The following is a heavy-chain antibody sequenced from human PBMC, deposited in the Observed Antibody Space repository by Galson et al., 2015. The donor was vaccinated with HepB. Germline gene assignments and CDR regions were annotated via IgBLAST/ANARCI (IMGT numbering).Heavy chain of an antibody. V-gene: IGHV3-9*01. J-gene: IGHJ4*02. CDR1: GFTFDDFA. D-gene: IGHD3-22*01. CDR2: INWNGDGV. CDR3: AKDRTRAYSDSAGYKDS. Sequence: SLRLSCAASGFTFDDFAMHWVRQPPGKGLEWVSGINWNGDGVGYADSVKGRFTISRDNAKNSLYLQMNSLRPEDTALYYCAKDRTRAYSDSAGYKDSWGQGTLVTVSS.